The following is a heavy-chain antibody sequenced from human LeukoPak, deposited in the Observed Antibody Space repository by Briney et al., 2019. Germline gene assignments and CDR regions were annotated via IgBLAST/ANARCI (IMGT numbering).Heavy chain of an antibody. CDR2: IYSDGIST. J-gene: IGHJ4*02. CDR1: GFTFSSYW. D-gene: IGHD1-26*01. Sequence: PSGGSLRLSCAASGFTFSSYWMHWVRHAPGKGLVWVSRIYSDGISTSYADSVKGRFTISRDNAKNTLYLQMNSLKAEDTAIYYCAREGGSYSNYFDYWGQGTLVTVSS. V-gene: IGHV3-74*01. CDR3: AREGGSYSNYFDY.